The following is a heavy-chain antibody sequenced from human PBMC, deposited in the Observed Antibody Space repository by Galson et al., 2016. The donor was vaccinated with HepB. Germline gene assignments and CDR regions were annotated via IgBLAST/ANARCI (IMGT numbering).Heavy chain of an antibody. CDR3: ASSSTWGWGDYHYGLDV. D-gene: IGHD7-27*01. CDR1: GYSFTSYA. Sequence: SVKVSCKASGYSFTSYAVHWVRQAPGQRLEWMGWINADNGNRKYSQEFQGRVTIATDTSASTAYMELSSLRSEDTAVYYCASSSTWGWGDYHYGLDVWGQGTTVTVSS. J-gene: IGHJ6*02. CDR2: INADNGNR. V-gene: IGHV1-3*03.